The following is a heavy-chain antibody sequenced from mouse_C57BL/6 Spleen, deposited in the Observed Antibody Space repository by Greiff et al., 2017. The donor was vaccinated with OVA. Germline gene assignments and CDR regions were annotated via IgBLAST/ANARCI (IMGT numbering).Heavy chain of an antibody. Sequence: VKLQQSGAELVRPGSSVKLSCKASGYTFTSYWMHWVKQRPIQGLEWIGNIDPSDSETHYNQKFKDKATLTVDKSSSTAYMQLSSLTSEDSAVYYCARYDYDGYFDYWGQGTTLTVSS. J-gene: IGHJ2*01. V-gene: IGHV1-52*01. CDR3: ARYDYDGYFDY. D-gene: IGHD2-4*01. CDR2: IDPSDSET. CDR1: GYTFTSYW.